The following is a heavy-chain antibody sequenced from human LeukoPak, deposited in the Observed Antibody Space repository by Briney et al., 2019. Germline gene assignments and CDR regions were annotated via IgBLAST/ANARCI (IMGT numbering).Heavy chain of an antibody. V-gene: IGHV3-48*03. CDR3: ARDTNGDGWFDP. CDR2: IRSSGGTI. Sequence: PGGSLRLSCAASGFTFSSYEMNWVRQAPGKGLEWVSYIRSSGGTIYYADSVKGRFTISRDNAKNSLYLQMNSLRAEDTSVYYCARDTNGDGWFDPWGQGTLVTVSS. D-gene: IGHD4-17*01. J-gene: IGHJ5*02. CDR1: GFTFSSYE.